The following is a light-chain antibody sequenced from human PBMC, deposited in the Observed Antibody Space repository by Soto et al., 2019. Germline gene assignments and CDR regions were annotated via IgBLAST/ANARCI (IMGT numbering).Light chain of an antibody. J-gene: IGLJ1*01. CDR2: DVN. CDR3: FSKISGFVYG. CDR1: NTDLGVYGY. V-gene: IGLV2-14*01. Sequence: QSALAQPASVSGSFGQSITISCSGPNTDLGVYGYVSWYQHQPGKAPKLLIYDVNNRPSGISDRFSGSKSGDTASLTISGLQAEDEADYFCFSKISGFVYGFGTGTKVTVL.